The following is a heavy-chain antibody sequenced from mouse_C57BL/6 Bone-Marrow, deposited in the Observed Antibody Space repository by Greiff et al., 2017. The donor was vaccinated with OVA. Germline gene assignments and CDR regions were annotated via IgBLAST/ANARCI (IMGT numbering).Heavy chain of an antibody. CDR1: GYTFTDYE. D-gene: IGHD1-1*01. CDR3: TGYYYVSSPFAY. Sequence: QVQLKESGAELVRPGVSVTLSCKASGYTFTDYEMHWVKQTPVHGLEWIGAIDPETGGTAYNQKFKGKAILTADKSSSTAYMELRSLTSEDSAVYYCTGYYYVSSPFAYWGQGTLVTVSA. CDR2: IDPETGGT. V-gene: IGHV1-15*01. J-gene: IGHJ3*01.